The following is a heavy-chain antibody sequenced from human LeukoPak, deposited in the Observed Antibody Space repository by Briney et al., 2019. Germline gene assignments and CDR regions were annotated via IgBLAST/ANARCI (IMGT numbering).Heavy chain of an antibody. Sequence: KPSETLSLTCTVSGGSISSSSYYWGWIRQPPGKGLEWIGSIYYSGSTYYNPSLKSRVTISVDTSKNQFSLKLSSVTAADTAVYYCARQIIDPLYYYYGMDVWGQGTTVTVSS. J-gene: IGHJ6*02. V-gene: IGHV4-39*01. CDR2: IYYSGST. CDR1: GGSISSSSYY. CDR3: ARQIIDPLYYYYGMDV. D-gene: IGHD2/OR15-2a*01.